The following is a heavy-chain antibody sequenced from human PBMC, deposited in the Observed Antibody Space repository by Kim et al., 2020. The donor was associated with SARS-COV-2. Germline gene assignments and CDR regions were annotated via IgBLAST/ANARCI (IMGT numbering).Heavy chain of an antibody. J-gene: IGHJ4*02. CDR1: GGTFSSYA. Sequence: SVKVSCKASGGTFSSYAISWVRQAPGQGLEWMGGIIPIFGTANYAQKFQGRVTITADESTSTAYMELSSLRSEDTAVYYCARGGGDNWNDAVPFDYWGQGTLVTVSS. D-gene: IGHD1-20*01. CDR3: ARGGGDNWNDAVPFDY. CDR2: IIPIFGTA. V-gene: IGHV1-69*13.